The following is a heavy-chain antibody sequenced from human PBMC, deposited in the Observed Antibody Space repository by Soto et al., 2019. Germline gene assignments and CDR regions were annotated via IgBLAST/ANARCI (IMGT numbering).Heavy chain of an antibody. D-gene: IGHD2-15*01. Sequence: EVQLVESGGGLVQPGGSLRLSCAASGFTVSSNYMSWVRQAPGKGLEWVSLVYSGGSTYYADSVKGRFTISRDNSKNTLYLQMNXLRAEDTXVYYCARDGXYCSGGSCYYYYYYMDAWGKGTTVTVSS. V-gene: IGHV3-66*01. CDR3: ARDGXYCSGGSCYYYYYYMDA. J-gene: IGHJ6*03. CDR2: VYSGGST. CDR1: GFTVSSNY.